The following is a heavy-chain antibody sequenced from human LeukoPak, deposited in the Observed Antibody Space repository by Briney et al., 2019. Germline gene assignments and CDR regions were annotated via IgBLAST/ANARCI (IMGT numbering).Heavy chain of an antibody. CDR3: ARAMSRAFNL. V-gene: IGHV6-1*01. CDR1: GDNVSNINAA. J-gene: IGHJ3*01. CDR2: TYYSSKWYN. D-gene: IGHD3-10*01. Sequence: SQTLSLTCVISGDNVSNINAAWNWIRQSPSRGLEWLGRTYYSSKWYNDYAVFLKSRIIINPDPSKNQFSLQLNSVTPEDTARYFCARAMSRAFNLWGQGTVVTVSS.